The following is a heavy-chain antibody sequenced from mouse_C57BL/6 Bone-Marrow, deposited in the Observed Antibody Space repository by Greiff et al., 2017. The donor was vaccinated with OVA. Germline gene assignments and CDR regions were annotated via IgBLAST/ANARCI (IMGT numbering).Heavy chain of an antibody. D-gene: IGHD1-1*01. CDR3: ARNRLLRYPYYYAMDY. CDR1: GFTFSDSY. J-gene: IGHJ4*01. Sequence: EVQLVESGGGLVQPGGSLKLSCAASGFTFSDSYMYWVRQTPEKRLEWVAYISNGGGSTYYPDTVQGRFTISRDNAKNTLYLQMSRLKSEDTAMYYCARNRLLRYPYYYAMDYWGQGTSVTVSS. V-gene: IGHV5-12*01. CDR2: ISNGGGST.